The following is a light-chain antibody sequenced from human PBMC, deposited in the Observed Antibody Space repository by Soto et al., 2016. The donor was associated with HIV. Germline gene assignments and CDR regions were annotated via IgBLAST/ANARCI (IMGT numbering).Light chain of an antibody. CDR3: QVWDSSSDVV. Sequence: SYVLTQAPSVSVAPGKTARITCGGNNIGSKSVHWYQQKPGQAPVLVVYDDSDRPSGIPDRFSGSNSENTATLTISRVEAGDEADYYCQVWDSSSDVVFGGGTKLTVL. V-gene: IGLV3-21*03. CDR1: NIGSKS. J-gene: IGLJ2*01. CDR2: DDS.